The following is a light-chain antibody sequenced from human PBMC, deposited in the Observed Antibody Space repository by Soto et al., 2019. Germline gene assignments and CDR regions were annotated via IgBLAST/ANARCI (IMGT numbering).Light chain of an antibody. J-gene: IGKJ5*01. Sequence: EIVLTQSPATLPLSPGERGTLSCRASESVTDYLAWYQQKPGQAPRLLVYDVSNRAAGIPTRFSGGGSGTDFTLTISRLEPEDFAVYYCQQYGSSSITFGQGTRLEIK. CDR1: ESVTDY. CDR3: QQYGSSSIT. V-gene: IGKV3-20*01. CDR2: DVS.